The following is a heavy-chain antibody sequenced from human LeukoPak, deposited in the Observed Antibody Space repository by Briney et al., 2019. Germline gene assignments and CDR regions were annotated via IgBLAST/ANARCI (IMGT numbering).Heavy chain of an antibody. CDR1: GFMFSNHW. J-gene: IGHJ2*01. Sequence: HPGGSLRLSCVGSGFMFSNHWMHWVRQGPGKGLMWLSRINTDGSRTTYEDSVQGRFTISRDNAKNTLYLHLDSLRVDDTAMYYCARDSASGRFFDLWGRSTLVTVAS. D-gene: IGHD3-10*01. V-gene: IGHV3-74*03. CDR3: ARDSASGRFFDL. CDR2: INTDGSRT.